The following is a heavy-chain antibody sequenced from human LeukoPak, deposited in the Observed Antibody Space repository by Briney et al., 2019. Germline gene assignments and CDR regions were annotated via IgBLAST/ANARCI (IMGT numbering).Heavy chain of an antibody. Sequence: GGSLRLSCAASGFTFSSYWMSWFRQAPGKGLEWVANIRQDASEKYYVDSVKGRFTISRDNAKNSLYLQMNSLRAEDTAVYYCARHEPRSITIFGVVNWFDPWGQGTLVTVSS. CDR1: GFTFSSYW. V-gene: IGHV3-7*01. CDR3: ARHEPRSITIFGVVNWFDP. J-gene: IGHJ5*02. CDR2: IRQDASEK. D-gene: IGHD3-3*01.